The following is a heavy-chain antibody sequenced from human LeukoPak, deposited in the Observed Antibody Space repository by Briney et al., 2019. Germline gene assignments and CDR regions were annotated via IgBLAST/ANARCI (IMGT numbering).Heavy chain of an antibody. J-gene: IGHJ6*03. CDR1: GGSISSSSYY. Sequence: SETLSLTCTVSGGSISSSSYYWGWIRQPPGKGLEWIGSIYYSGSTYYNPSLKSRVTISVDTSKNQFSLKLSSVTAADTAVYYWAKQRQAIYYHYYMDVWGKGTTVTVSS. CDR2: IYYSGST. CDR3: AKQRQAIYYHYYMDV. V-gene: IGHV4-39*01.